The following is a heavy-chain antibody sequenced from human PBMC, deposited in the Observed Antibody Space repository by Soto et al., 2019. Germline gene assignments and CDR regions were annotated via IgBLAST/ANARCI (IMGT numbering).Heavy chain of an antibody. CDR3: ARRGPGTYFDY. CDR1: GFTFSSYA. J-gene: IGHJ4*02. D-gene: IGHD6-13*01. Sequence: EVQLLESGGGLVQPGGSLRLSCAASGFTFSSYAMNWVRQAPGKGLEWVSVISGSGGSTYYADSVKGRFTISRDNSTNTLSLQMNSLRAEDTAVYYCARRGPGTYFDYWGQGTLVTVSS. CDR2: ISGSGGST. V-gene: IGHV3-23*01.